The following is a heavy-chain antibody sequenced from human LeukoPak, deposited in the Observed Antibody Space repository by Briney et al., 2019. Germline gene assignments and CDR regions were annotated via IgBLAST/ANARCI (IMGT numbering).Heavy chain of an antibody. Sequence: GGSLRLSCAASGFTFDDYAMHWVRQAPGKGLEWVSGISWNSGSIGYADSVKGRFTISRDNAKNSLHLQMNSLRAEDMALYYCAKGKYSSSWYYFDYWGQGTLVTVSS. D-gene: IGHD6-13*01. CDR1: GFTFDDYA. CDR2: ISWNSGSI. V-gene: IGHV3-9*03. CDR3: AKGKYSSSWYYFDY. J-gene: IGHJ4*02.